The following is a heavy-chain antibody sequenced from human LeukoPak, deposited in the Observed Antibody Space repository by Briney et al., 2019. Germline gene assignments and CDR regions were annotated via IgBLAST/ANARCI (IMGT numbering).Heavy chain of an antibody. Sequence: GGSLRLSCAASGFIFSSYSMSWVRQAPGKGLEWVSVITGSGGNTYYADSVKGRFTISKDNSKNTVYLQMSSLRVDDTAVYYCARGWGSNVYASALDVWSRGTMVTVSS. CDR1: GFIFSSYS. CDR3: ARGWGSNVYASALDV. CDR2: ITGSGGNT. J-gene: IGHJ3*01. V-gene: IGHV3-23*01. D-gene: IGHD3-16*01.